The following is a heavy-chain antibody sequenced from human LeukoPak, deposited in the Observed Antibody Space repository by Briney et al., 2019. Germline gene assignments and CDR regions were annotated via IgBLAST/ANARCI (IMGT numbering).Heavy chain of an antibody. D-gene: IGHD2/OR15-2a*01. CDR2: IYYSGST. CDR3: ARGYYNSVSCPFDY. Sequence: SETLSLTCTVSGGSIRSYYWSWIRQPPGKGLEWIGYIYYSGSTNYNPSLKSRVTISVDTSKNQFSLKLSSVTAADTAVYYCARGYYNSVSCPFDYWGQGTLVTVSS. CDR1: GGSIRSYY. V-gene: IGHV4-59*01. J-gene: IGHJ4*02.